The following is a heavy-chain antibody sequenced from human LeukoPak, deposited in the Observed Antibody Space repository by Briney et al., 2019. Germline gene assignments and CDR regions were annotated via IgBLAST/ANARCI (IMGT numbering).Heavy chain of an antibody. Sequence: HPGRSLRLSCAASGFTFSSYGMHWVRQAPGKGLEWVAVIWYDGSNKYYADSVKGRFTISRDNSKNTLYLQMNSLRAEDTAVYYCAKDRGYCSSTSCYTMEYYFDYWGQGTLVTVSS. J-gene: IGHJ4*02. CDR2: IWYDGSNK. CDR1: GFTFSSYG. D-gene: IGHD2-2*02. CDR3: AKDRGYCSSTSCYTMEYYFDY. V-gene: IGHV3-33*06.